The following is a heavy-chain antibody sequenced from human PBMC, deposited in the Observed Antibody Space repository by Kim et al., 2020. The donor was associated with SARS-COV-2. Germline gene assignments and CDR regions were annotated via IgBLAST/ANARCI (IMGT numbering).Heavy chain of an antibody. CDR2: IKQAGRVT. Sequence: GGSLRLSCAASGFTFSSHWMSWVRQAPGKGLEWVATIKQAGRVTYYVDSVKGRFTIPSDNAKNSLYLQMNSLRADDTAVYYCARAKVILTALLDYWGQGTLVT. V-gene: IGHV3-7*01. CDR1: GFTFSSHW. CDR3: ARAKVILTALLDY. J-gene: IGHJ4*02. D-gene: IGHD3-9*01.